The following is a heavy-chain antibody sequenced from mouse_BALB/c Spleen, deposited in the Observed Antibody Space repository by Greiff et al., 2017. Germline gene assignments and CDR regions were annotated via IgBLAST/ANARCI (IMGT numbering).Heavy chain of an antibody. CDR1: GYTFTRHW. CDR2: IAPGSGST. Sequence: DLVKPGASVKLSCKASGYTFTRHWINWIKQRPGQGLEWIGRIAPGSGSTYYNEMFKGKATLTVDTSSSTAYIQLSSLSSEDSAVYFCARGGVWDYWGQGTTLTVSS. D-gene: IGHD2-10*02. J-gene: IGHJ2*01. CDR3: ARGGVWDY. V-gene: IGHV1S41*01.